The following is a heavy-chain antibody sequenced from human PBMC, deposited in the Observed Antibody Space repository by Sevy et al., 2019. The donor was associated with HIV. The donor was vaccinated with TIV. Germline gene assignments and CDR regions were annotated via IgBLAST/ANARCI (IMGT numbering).Heavy chain of an antibody. CDR2: IIPIFGTA. V-gene: IGHV1-69*13. Sequence: VKVSCKASGGTFSSYAISWVRQAPRQGLERMGGIIPIFGTANYAQKFQGRVTITADKSTSTAYMELSSLRSEDTAVYYCARMVRGVINNVDFDYWGQGTLVTVSS. CDR3: ARMVRGVINNVDFDY. CDR1: GGTFSSYA. J-gene: IGHJ4*02. D-gene: IGHD3-10*01.